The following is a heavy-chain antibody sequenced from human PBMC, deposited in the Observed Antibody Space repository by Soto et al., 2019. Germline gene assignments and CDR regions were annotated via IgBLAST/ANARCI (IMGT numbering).Heavy chain of an antibody. J-gene: IGHJ4*02. D-gene: IGHD1-1*01. CDR2: INPNSGGT. CDR1: GYTFSDYY. V-gene: IGHV1-2*02. CDR3: ARVTATAKQEGVDF. Sequence: ASVKVSCKASGYTFSDYYIHWVRQAPGQGLEWMGWINPNSGGTKYAPKFQGGVTMTRDTSITTAYMELSRLRSGDTAVYYCARVTATAKQEGVDFWGQGTLVTVSP.